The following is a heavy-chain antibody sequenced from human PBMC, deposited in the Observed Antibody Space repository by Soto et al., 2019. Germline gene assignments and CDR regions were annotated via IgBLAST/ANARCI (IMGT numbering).Heavy chain of an antibody. Sequence: QVQLQESGPGLVKPSETLSLTCTVSGGSISSYYWSWIRQPPGKGLEWIGYIYYSGSTNYNPSLKNRNNKTVNTSKNQNTQKLSSVTAADTAVYYCARDNYGGNSGWYFDLWGRGTLVTVSS. CDR2: IYYSGST. V-gene: IGHV4-59*01. CDR1: GGSISSYY. D-gene: IGHD4-17*01. CDR3: ARDNYGGNSGWYFDL. J-gene: IGHJ2*01.